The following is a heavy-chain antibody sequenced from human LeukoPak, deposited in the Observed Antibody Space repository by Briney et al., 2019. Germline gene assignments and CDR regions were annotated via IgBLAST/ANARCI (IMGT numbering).Heavy chain of an antibody. CDR1: GFTFSSYG. CDR3: AKGGNYDFWSGPDY. D-gene: IGHD3-3*01. V-gene: IGHV3-30*02. J-gene: IGHJ4*02. CDR2: IRYDGSNK. Sequence: PGGSLRLSCAASGFTFSSYGMHWVRQAPGKGLEWLAFIRYDGSNKYYADSVKGRFTISGDNSKNTLYLQMNSLRAEDTAVYYCAKGGNYDFWSGPDYWGQGTLVTVSS.